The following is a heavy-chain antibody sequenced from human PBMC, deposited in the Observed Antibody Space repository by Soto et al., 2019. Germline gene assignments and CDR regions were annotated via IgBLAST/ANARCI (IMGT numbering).Heavy chain of an antibody. CDR2: ISGHQGQT. J-gene: IGHJ4*02. V-gene: IGHV1-18*01. Sequence: QVQLVQSGAEVKKPGASVKVSCQASGYTFTSQGISWVRQAPGQGLEWMGWISGHQGQTKHAQNFDGRVTMTADTSTRTAYIDLSSLRSDDTAVYYCARDTDDWNFPYYFDYWGQGALVTVSS. CDR3: ARDTDDWNFPYYFDY. D-gene: IGHD1-7*01. CDR1: GYTFTSQG.